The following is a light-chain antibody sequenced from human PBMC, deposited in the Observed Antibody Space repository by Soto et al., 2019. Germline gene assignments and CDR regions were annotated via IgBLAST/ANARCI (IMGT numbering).Light chain of an antibody. V-gene: IGLV2-8*01. CDR1: SSDVGGYNS. CDR2: EVS. CDR3: SSYAGSDNDV. J-gene: IGLJ1*01. Sequence: QSALTQPPSASGSPGQSVTISCTGTSSDVGGYNSVSWYQHIPGKAPKLMIYEVSKRPSGVPDRFSGSKSAYTASLTVSRLQAEDEADYYCSSYAGSDNDVFGSGTKVTVL.